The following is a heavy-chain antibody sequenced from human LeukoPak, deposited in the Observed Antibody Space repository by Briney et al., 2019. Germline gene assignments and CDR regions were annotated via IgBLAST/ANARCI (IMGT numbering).Heavy chain of an antibody. CDR3: ARVGNPRFYYYMDV. V-gene: IGHV7-4-1*04. J-gene: IGHJ6*03. CDR2: INTNTGNP. Sequence: ASVKVSCKASGYTFTSYAINWVGQAPGRGLEWMGWINTNTGNPTYGQGFTGRFVFSLATSVSMAYLQISSLKAEATAVYSCARVGNPRFYYYMDVWGKGTTVTVSS. CDR1: GYTFTSYA. D-gene: IGHD2/OR15-2a*01.